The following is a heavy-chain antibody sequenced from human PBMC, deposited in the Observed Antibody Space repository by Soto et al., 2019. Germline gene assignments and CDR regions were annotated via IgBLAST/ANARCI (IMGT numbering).Heavy chain of an antibody. CDR1: GGSISSSSYY. V-gene: IGHV4-39*01. D-gene: IGHD6-13*01. CDR3: ARTVVYSSSWDPNSFDY. CDR2: IYYSGST. J-gene: IGHJ4*02. Sequence: PSETLSLTCTVSGGSISSSSYYWGWIRQPPGKGLEWIGSIYYSGSTYYNPSLKSRVTISVDTSKNQFSLKLSSVTAADTAVYYCARTVVYSSSWDPNSFDYWGQGTLVTVSS.